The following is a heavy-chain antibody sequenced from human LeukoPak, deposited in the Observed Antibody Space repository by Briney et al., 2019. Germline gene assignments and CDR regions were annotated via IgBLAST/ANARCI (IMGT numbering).Heavy chain of an antibody. CDR1: GSTFSSYS. D-gene: IGHD5-18*01. CDR3: ARARHEYSYDIDY. J-gene: IGHJ4*02. CDR2: ISSSSSYI. Sequence: GGSLRLSCAASGSTFSSYSMNWVRQAPGKGLEWVSSISSSSSYIYYADSVKGRFTISRGNAKNSLYLQMNSLRAEDTAVYYCARARHEYSYDIDYWGQGTLVTVSS. V-gene: IGHV3-21*01.